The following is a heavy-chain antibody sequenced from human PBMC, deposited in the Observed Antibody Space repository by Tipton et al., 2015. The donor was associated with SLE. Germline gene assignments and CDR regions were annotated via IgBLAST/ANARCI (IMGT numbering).Heavy chain of an antibody. Sequence: LRLSCTASGFAVSNSFMNWIRQAPGKGLVGIGSIYYSGSTYYNPSLKSRVTISVDTSKNQFSLKLSSVTAADTAVYYCVKGQEVAATNYYYYMDVWGKGTTVTVS. CDR3: VKGQEVAATNYYYYMDV. D-gene: IGHD2-15*01. V-gene: IGHV4-59*05. CDR2: IYYSGST. CDR1: GFAVSNSF. J-gene: IGHJ6*03.